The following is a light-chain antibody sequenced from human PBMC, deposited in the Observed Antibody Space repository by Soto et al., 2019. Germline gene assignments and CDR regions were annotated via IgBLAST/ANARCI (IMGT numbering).Light chain of an antibody. J-gene: IGLJ2*01. CDR3: QFYDSSLSGVV. Sequence: QSVLTQPPSVSGAPGQRVTISCTGSSSNIGAGYDVLWYQQLPGTAPKLLIYGNSNRPSGVPDRFSGSKSGTSASLAITGLQAEHEADYYCQFYDSSLSGVVFGGGTKLTVL. V-gene: IGLV1-40*01. CDR2: GNS. CDR1: SSNIGAGYD.